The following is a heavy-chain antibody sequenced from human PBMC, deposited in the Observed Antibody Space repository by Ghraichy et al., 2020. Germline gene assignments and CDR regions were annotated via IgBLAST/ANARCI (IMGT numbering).Heavy chain of an antibody. CDR2: IGTTGIPI. J-gene: IGHJ1*01. Sequence: GGSLRLSCAASGFMFKEYAMTWVRQSPGGDLDWVAHIGTTGIPIHYADFVMGRFTISRDDASNSLFLQMNSLTVEDTALYFCVRGEYTSRGWSNWGQGTL. CDR1: GFMFKEYA. D-gene: IGHD6-19*01. CDR3: VRGEYTSRGWSN. V-gene: IGHV3-48*01.